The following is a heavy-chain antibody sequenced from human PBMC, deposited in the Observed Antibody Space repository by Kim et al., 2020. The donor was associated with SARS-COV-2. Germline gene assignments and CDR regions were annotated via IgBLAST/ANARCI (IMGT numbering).Heavy chain of an antibody. J-gene: IGHJ5*02. CDR2: ISYDGSNK. V-gene: IGHV3-30-3*01. Sequence: GGSLRLSCAASGFTFSSYAMHWVRQAPGKGLEWVAVISYDGSNKYYADAVKDRYTISRDNSMNTLYMQMNSRRAEDTAVYYCARAPARENWFDPWGQGTLVTVSS. CDR1: GFTFSSYA. CDR3: ARAPARENWFDP.